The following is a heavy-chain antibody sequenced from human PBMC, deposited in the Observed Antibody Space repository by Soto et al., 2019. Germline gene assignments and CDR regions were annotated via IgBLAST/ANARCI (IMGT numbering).Heavy chain of an antibody. V-gene: IGHV3-30-3*01. CDR3: TRGIKGGLDP. Sequence: QVQLVESGGGVVQPGRSLRLSCAASGFTFTNYDIHWVRQAPGKGLEWVAVITHDGTNKYYVGSVKGRFSISRDNSKNTGYLQMNSLRPEDTALYYCTRGIKGGLDPWGQGTLVTVSS. CDR2: ITHDGTNK. CDR1: GFTFTNYD. J-gene: IGHJ5*02.